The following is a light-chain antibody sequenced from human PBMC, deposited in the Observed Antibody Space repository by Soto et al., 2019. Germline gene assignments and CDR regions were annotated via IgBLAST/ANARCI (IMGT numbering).Light chain of an antibody. J-gene: IGKJ1*01. CDR2: EAS. Sequence: DIQMTQSPSTILTSXGHSVPIPXXASQSISSWLAWYQQKPGKAPKLLIYEASTLKSGVPSRFSGSGSGTEFTLTISSLQPDDFATYYCQHYNSYSEAFGQGTKVDIK. CDR1: QSISSW. CDR3: QHYNSYSEA. V-gene: IGKV1-5*03.